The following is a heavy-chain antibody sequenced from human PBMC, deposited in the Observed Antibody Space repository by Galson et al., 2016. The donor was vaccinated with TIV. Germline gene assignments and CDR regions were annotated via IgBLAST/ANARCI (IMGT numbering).Heavy chain of an antibody. CDR2: ISDTGRNI. J-gene: IGHJ5*01. CDR3: AKDRVGPATGWFDS. Sequence: SLRLSCAASGFSFSTFGMHWIRQAPGKGLEWVSGISDTGRNIYYTGSVKGRFAISRDNSKNTLFLQMNSLRSEDTAIYYCAKDRVGPATGWFDSWGQGALVTVSS. CDR1: GFSFSTFG. V-gene: IGHV3-23*01. D-gene: IGHD1-26*01.